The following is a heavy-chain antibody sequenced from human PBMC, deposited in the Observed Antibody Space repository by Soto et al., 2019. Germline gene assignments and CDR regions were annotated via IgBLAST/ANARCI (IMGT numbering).Heavy chain of an antibody. CDR3: ARSVFP. J-gene: IGHJ5*02. Sequence: QVQLQESGPGLVKPSQTLSLTCTVSGGSISSGGYYWSWIRQHPGKGLEWIGYIYYSGSTYYNPSLXSXXTISVDTPKNPFSLKLRSVTAADTAVYCCARSVFPWGQGTLVTVSS. V-gene: IGHV4-31*03. CDR1: GGSISSGGYY. CDR2: IYYSGST.